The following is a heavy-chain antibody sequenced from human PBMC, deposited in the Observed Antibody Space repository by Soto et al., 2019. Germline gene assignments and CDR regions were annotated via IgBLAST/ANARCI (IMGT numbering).Heavy chain of an antibody. CDR1: GFAFDRFA. D-gene: IGHD3-22*01. V-gene: IGHV3-9*01. J-gene: IGHJ5*01. CDR2: LNWRGDNV. Sequence: PGGSLRLSCTASGFAFDRFAMHWVRQIPGEGLQWVAGLNWRGDNVAYADSVKGRFTISRNNAEKSLSLQMNSLRPEDTGLYYCAKDRYDISWYEVALDSWGHGIPVTVSS. CDR3: AKDRYDISWYEVALDS.